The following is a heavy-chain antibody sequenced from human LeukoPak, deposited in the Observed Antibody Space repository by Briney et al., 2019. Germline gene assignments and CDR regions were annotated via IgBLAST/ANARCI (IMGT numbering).Heavy chain of an antibody. CDR1: GASITSTSHY. D-gene: IGHD6-6*01. V-gene: IGHV4-39*01. J-gene: IGHJ4*02. CDR2: IYSSGST. Sequence: SETLSLTCSVSGASITSTSHYWAWIRQPPGKGLEWIGSIYSSGSTYYNPSLKSRVTISVDTSKNSFSLKVTSVTAADTAVYYCARVVVSSSSDYFDYWGQGTLVIVSS. CDR3: ARVVVSSSSDYFDY.